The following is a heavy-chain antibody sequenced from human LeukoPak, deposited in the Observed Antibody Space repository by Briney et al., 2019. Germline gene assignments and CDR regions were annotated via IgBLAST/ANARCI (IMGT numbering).Heavy chain of an antibody. J-gene: IGHJ4*02. CDR3: ARESGGVRSYFDS. V-gene: IGHV1-2*02. D-gene: IGHD3-10*01. CDR1: AYIFTDYY. Sequence: DSVKVSCKASAYIFTDYYIHWERQAHGQGPQWMGWISPDSGERNYAQQFQGRVAMTSDTSISTAYMELTRLTSDDTAVYYCARESGGVRSYFDSWGQGTLVAVS. CDR2: ISPDSGER.